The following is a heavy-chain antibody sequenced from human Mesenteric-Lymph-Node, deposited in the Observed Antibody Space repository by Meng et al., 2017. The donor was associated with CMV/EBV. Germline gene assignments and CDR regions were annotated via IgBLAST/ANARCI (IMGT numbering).Heavy chain of an antibody. Sequence: GESLKISCAASGFTFSSYSMNWVRQAPGKGLEWVSSISSSSSYIYYADSVKGRFTISRDNAKNSLYLQMNSLRAEDTAVYYCARGGCSSTSCYIVAFSYYFDYWGQGTLVTVSS. CDR2: ISSSSSYI. CDR3: ARGGCSSTSCYIVAFSYYFDY. J-gene: IGHJ4*02. D-gene: IGHD2-2*02. V-gene: IGHV3-21*01. CDR1: GFTFSSYS.